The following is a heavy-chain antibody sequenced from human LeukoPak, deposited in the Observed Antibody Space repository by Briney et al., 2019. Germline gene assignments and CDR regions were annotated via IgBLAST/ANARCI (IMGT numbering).Heavy chain of an antibody. J-gene: IGHJ1*01. D-gene: IGHD2-21*02. Sequence: ASVKVSCKASGYTFTTYAILWVRQAPGQRLEWMGWINAGNGNTRFSQKFQGRVTITRDTSASTAYMELSSLRSDDTAVYYCAREWDIVVETAIPYFQHWGQGTLVTVSS. CDR3: AREWDIVVETAIPYFQH. CDR2: INAGNGNT. CDR1: GYTFTTYA. V-gene: IGHV1-3*01.